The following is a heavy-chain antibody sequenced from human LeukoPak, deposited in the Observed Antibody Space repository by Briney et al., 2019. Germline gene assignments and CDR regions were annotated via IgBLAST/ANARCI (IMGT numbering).Heavy chain of an antibody. D-gene: IGHD3-16*02. J-gene: IGHJ4*02. CDR3: AREDVYGSYQDY. V-gene: IGHV3-33*01. CDR1: GXTFSSYG. CDR2: IGYDGSNK. Sequence: GRSLRLSCAASGXTFSSYGMHWVRQAPGKGLEWVAVIGYDGSNKYYADSVKGRFTISRDNSKNTLYLQMDSLRAEDTAVYSCAREDVYGSYQDYWGQGTLVTVSS.